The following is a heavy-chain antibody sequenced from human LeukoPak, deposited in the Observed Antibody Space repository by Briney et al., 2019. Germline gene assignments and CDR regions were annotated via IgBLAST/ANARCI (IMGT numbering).Heavy chain of an antibody. CDR2: TSSSSIYI. D-gene: IGHD1-26*01. CDR1: GFTFSSYS. J-gene: IGHJ4*02. CDR3: TFRIVGATYFFDY. Sequence: PGGSLRLSCAASGFTFSSYSMNWVRQAPGKGLEWVSSTSSSSIYIYYSDSMKGRFTISRDNAKNSLFLQMNSLKTEDTAVYYCTFRIVGATYFFDYWGQGTLVTVSS. V-gene: IGHV3-21*03.